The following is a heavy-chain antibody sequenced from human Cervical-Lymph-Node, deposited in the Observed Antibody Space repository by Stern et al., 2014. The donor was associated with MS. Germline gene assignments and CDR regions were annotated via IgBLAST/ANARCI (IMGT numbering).Heavy chain of an antibody. V-gene: IGHV5-51*01. CDR1: GYTFTSYW. J-gene: IGHJ4*02. CDR3: ARQRYFDY. CDR2: IFPGGSDI. Sequence: EVQLEESGPEVKRPGESLKISCQASGYTFTSYWIGWVRQMPGKGLEWIAIIFPGGSDIECSPSFQGQVTISADKSSSTAYLQWNNLKASDTAIYYCARQRYFDYWGQGTLVTVSS.